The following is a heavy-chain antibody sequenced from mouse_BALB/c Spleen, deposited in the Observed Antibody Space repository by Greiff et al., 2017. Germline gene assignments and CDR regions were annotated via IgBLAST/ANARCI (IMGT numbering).Heavy chain of an antibody. Sequence: EVMLVESGGDLVKPGGSLKLSCAASGFTFSSYGMSWVRQTPDKRLEWVATISSGGSYTYYPDSVKGRFTISRDNAKNTLYLQMSSLKSEDTAMYYCARHGSSPHYYAMDYWGQGTSVTVSS. CDR2: ISSGGSYT. J-gene: IGHJ4*01. CDR1: GFTFSSYG. D-gene: IGHD1-1*01. CDR3: ARHGSSPHYYAMDY. V-gene: IGHV5-6*01.